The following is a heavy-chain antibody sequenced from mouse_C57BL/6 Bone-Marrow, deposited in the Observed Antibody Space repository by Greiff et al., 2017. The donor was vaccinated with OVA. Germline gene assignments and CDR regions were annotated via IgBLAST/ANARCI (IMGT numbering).Heavy chain of an antibody. Sequence: QVQLQQPGAELVMPGASVKLSCKASGYTFTSYWMHWVKQRPGQGLEWIGEIDPSDSYTNYHQKFKGKSTLTVDKSSSTAYMQLSSLTSEDSAVYYCARAYDGYFWFAYWGQGTLVTVSA. J-gene: IGHJ3*01. V-gene: IGHV1-69*01. CDR3: ARAYDGYFWFAY. D-gene: IGHD2-3*01. CDR1: GYTFTSYW. CDR2: IDPSDSYT.